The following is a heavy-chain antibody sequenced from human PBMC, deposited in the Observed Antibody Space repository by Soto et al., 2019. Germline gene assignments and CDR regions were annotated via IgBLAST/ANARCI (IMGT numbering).Heavy chain of an antibody. CDR1: GFTFSSYA. CDR2: ISGSCSNT. CDR3: AKDIASMAARRVAGYSTSWYHEY. Sequence: EVQLLESGGGLVQPGGSLRLSCAASGFTFSSYAVSWVRQAPGMVLEGVSAISGSCSNTYYTDSVKGRFTISRDNSKNTLYLQLNSLRAEDTAVYYCAKDIASMAARRVAGYSTSWYHEYWGQGTLVNVSS. D-gene: IGHD6-13*01. J-gene: IGHJ4*02. V-gene: IGHV3-23*01.